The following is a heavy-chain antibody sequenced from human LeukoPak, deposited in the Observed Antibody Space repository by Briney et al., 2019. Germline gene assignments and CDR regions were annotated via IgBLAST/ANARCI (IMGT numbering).Heavy chain of an antibody. CDR3: AKPLENGYFDL. J-gene: IGHJ2*01. V-gene: IGHV1-46*01. CDR1: GYTFTGYY. Sequence: ASVKVSCKASGYTFTGYYMHWVRQAPGQGLEWMGIIDASYGSTTYAQKFQGRVTMTRDTSTSTVYMELSSLRSEDTAVYYCAKPLENGYFDLWGRGTLVTVSS. D-gene: IGHD1-1*01. CDR2: IDASYGST.